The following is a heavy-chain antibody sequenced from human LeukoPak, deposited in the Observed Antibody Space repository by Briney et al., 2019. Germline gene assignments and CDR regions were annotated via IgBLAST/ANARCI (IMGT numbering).Heavy chain of an antibody. D-gene: IGHD1-7*01. CDR1: GYTFTNYY. V-gene: IGHV1-46*01. CDR3: ARGPYNWNYGSYYYYYMDV. CDR2: ISPSGAST. Sequence: ASVKVSCKASGYTFTNYYMHWVRQAPGQGLEWMGMISPSGASTSYAQKFQGRVTMTRDVSTSTVYMELSSLRSEDTAVYYCARGPYNWNYGSYYYYYMDVWGKGTTVTVSS. J-gene: IGHJ6*03.